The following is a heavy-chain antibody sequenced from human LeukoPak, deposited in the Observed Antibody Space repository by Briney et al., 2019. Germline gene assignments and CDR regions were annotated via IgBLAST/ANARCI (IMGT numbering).Heavy chain of an antibody. V-gene: IGHV4-59*08. CDR1: GGSISSYY. Sequence: SETLSLTCTVSGGSISSYYWSWIRQPPGKGLEWIGYIYYSGSTYYNPSLKSRVTISVDTSKNQFSLKLTSVTAADTAVYYCARLTIVVAGFYGMDVWGQGTTVTVSS. CDR2: IYYSGST. J-gene: IGHJ6*02. CDR3: ARLTIVVAGFYGMDV. D-gene: IGHD6-19*01.